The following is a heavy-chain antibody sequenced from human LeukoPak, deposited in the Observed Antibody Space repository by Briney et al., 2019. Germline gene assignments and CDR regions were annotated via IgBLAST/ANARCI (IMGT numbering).Heavy chain of an antibody. J-gene: IGHJ4*02. V-gene: IGHV4-59*08. CDR3: ARQSSSGWFDY. CDR1: GGSISSYY. CDR2: IYYSGST. Sequence: SQTLSLTCTVSGGSISSYYWSWIRQPPGKGLEWIGYIYYSGSTNYNPSLKSRVTISVDTSKNQFSLKLSSVTAADTAVYYCARQSSSGWFDYWGQGTLVTVSS. D-gene: IGHD6-19*01.